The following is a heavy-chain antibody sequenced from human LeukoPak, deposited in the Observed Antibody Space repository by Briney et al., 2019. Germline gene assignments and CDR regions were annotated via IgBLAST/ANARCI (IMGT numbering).Heavy chain of an antibody. Sequence: GGSLRLSCTASGFTFSSSWMHWVRQAPGKGLEWVSRINSDGRSTIYADSVKGRFTISRDNAKNSLYLQMNSLRPEDTALYYCAKDAGGYYYYYMGVWGKGTTVTISS. CDR3: AKDAGGYYYYYMGV. D-gene: IGHD1-26*01. CDR1: GFTFSSSW. J-gene: IGHJ6*03. V-gene: IGHV3-74*01. CDR2: INSDGRST.